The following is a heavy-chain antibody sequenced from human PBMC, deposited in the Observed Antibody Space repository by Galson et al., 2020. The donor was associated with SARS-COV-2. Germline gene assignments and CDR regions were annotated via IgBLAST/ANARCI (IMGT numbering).Heavy chain of an antibody. CDR3: ASGPRRGDHYRFDS. Sequence: GGSLRLSCAVSGFTFSDYYITWIRQPPGKGLEWDSHIDGTDSSTYYADSVKGRFTTSRDNAKNSLYLQMNSLRAEETAMYYCASGPRRGDHYRFDSWGQGTLVTVSS. CDR2: IDGTDSST. D-gene: IGHD4-4*01. J-gene: IGHJ5*01. CDR1: GFTFSDYY. V-gene: IGHV3-11*01.